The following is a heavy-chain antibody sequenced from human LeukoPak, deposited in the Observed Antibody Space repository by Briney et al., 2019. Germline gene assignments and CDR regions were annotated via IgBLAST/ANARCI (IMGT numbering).Heavy chain of an antibody. CDR1: GFIFTDHY. V-gene: IGHV3-11*03. J-gene: IGHJ4*02. Sequence: GGSLRLSCAASGFIFTDHYINWIRQAPGKGLEWLAYISGSKTHAKYADSVKGRFTPSRDNAKNSVYLQMDSLRVDDTAVYYCAKAGGYALDSWGQGTLVTVSS. CDR3: AKAGGYALDS. D-gene: IGHD6-25*01. CDR2: ISGSKTHA.